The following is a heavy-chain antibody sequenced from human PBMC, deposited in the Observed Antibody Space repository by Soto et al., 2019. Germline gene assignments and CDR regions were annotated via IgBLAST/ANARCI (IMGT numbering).Heavy chain of an antibody. V-gene: IGHV3-21*01. CDR1: GFSLSNYA. CDR2: ISSSRSYI. J-gene: IGHJ4*02. Sequence: GGSLRPSCSTSGFSLSNYAMSWVLHAPLKVLEWVSCISSSRSYIYYSDSVKGRFTIARDNAKNSLYLQMNSLRAEDKAVHHSASARGSIAVAATFDYWGQGILVTDYS. D-gene: IGHD6-19*01. CDR3: ASARGSIAVAATFDY.